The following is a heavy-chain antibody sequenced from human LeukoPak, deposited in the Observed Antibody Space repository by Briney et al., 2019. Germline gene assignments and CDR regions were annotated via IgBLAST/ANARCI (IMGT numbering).Heavy chain of an antibody. V-gene: IGHV4-59*01. D-gene: IGHD3-16*02. Sequence: SETLSLTCTVSGGSISSYYWSWLRQPPGKGLEWIGYIYYSGSTNYNPSLKSRVTISVDTSKNQFSLKLSSVTAADTAVYYCARVRVWGSYRYLDYWGQGTLVTVSS. CDR2: IYYSGST. CDR3: ARVRVWGSYRYLDY. CDR1: GGSISSYY. J-gene: IGHJ4*02.